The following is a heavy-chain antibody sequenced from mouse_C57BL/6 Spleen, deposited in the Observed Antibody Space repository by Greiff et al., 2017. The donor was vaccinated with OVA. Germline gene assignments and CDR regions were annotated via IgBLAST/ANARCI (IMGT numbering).Heavy chain of an antibody. J-gene: IGHJ1*03. CDR3: ARRYYGSSYSYFDV. CDR2: ISSGGSYT. V-gene: IGHV5-6*02. D-gene: IGHD1-1*01. CDR1: GFTFSSYG. Sequence: EVKLVESGGDLVKPGGSLKLSCAASGFTFSSYGMSWVRQTPDKRLEWVATISSGGSYTYYPDSVKGRFTISRDNAKNTLYLQMSSLKSEDTAMYYCARRYYGSSYSYFDVWGTGTTVTVSS.